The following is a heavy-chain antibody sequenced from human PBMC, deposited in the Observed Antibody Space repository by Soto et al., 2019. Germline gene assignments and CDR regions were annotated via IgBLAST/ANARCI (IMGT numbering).Heavy chain of an antibody. CDR3: ARSRVPFNYYGMDV. CDR1: GFTFSSYS. CDR2: ISSSSSYI. V-gene: IGHV3-21*01. Sequence: GGSLRLSCAASGFTFSSYSMNWVRQAPGKGLEWVSSISSSSSYIYYADSVKGRFTISRDNAKTSLYLQMNSLRAEDTAVYYCARSRVPFNYYGMDVWGQGTTVTVSS. J-gene: IGHJ6*02.